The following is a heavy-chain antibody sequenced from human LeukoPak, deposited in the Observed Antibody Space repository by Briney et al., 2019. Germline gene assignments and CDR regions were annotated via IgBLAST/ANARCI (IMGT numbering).Heavy chain of an antibody. CDR3: AXLHYDFWSGYTDY. D-gene: IGHD3-3*01. CDR2: IYTSGST. CDR1: GGSISSYY. V-gene: IGHV4-4*07. Sequence: SETLSLTCTVSGGSISSYYWSWIRQPAGKGLEWIGRIYTSGSTNYNPSLKSRVTMSVDTSKNQFSLKLSSVTAADTAVYYCAXLHYDFWSGYTDYWGQGTLVTVSS. J-gene: IGHJ4*02.